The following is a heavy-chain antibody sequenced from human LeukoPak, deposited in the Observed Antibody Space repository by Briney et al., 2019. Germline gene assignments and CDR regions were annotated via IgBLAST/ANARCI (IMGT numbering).Heavy chain of an antibody. J-gene: IGHJ4*02. Sequence: GGSLRLSCAASGFTFSSYGMHWVRQAPGKGLEWVAVISYDGSNKYYADSVKGRFTISRDNSKNTLYLQMNSLRAEDTAVYYCAKDMAMYSSGWHPPYDYWAREPWSPSPQ. CDR3: AKDMAMYSSGWHPPYDY. V-gene: IGHV3-30*18. CDR2: ISYDGSNK. D-gene: IGHD6-19*01. CDR1: GFTFSSYG.